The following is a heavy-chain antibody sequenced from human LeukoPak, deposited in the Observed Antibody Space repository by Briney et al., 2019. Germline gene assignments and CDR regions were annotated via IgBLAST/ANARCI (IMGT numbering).Heavy chain of an antibody. Sequence: PSETLSLTCTVSGGSISSYYWSWIRQPPGKGLEWIGYIYYSGSTNYNPSLKSRVTISVDTSKNQFSLKLSSVTAADTAVYYCARSPLSYDSSGYSFDYWGQGTLVTVSS. D-gene: IGHD3-22*01. CDR3: ARSPLSYDSSGYSFDY. CDR2: IYYSGST. V-gene: IGHV4-59*01. CDR1: GGSISSYY. J-gene: IGHJ4*02.